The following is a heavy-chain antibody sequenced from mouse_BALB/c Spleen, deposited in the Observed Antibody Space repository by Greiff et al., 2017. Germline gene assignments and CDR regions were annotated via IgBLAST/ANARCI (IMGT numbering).Heavy chain of an antibody. D-gene: IGHD2-14*01. Sequence: EVKLQESGGGLVQPGGSMKLSCVASGFTFSNYWMNWVRQSPEKGLEWVAEIRLKSNNYATHYAESVKGRFTISRDDSKSSVYLQMNNLRAEDTGIYYCTRNLLYRYDDGGYYYAMDYWGQGTSVTVSS. V-gene: IGHV6-6*02. J-gene: IGHJ4*01. CDR3: TRNLLYRYDDGGYYYAMDY. CDR2: IRLKSNNYAT. CDR1: GFTFSNYW.